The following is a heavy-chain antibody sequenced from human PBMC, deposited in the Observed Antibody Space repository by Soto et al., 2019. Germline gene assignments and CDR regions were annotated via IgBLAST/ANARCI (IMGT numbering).Heavy chain of an antibody. J-gene: IGHJ4*02. D-gene: IGHD1-26*01. CDR2: INHSGST. Sequence: SETLSLTCAVYGGSFSGYYWSWIRQPPGKGLEWIGEINHSGSTNYNPSLKSRVTISVDTSKNQFSLKLSSVTAADTAVYYCARGIDGLVGAIDYWGQGTLVTVSS. CDR1: GGSFSGYY. V-gene: IGHV4-34*01. CDR3: ARGIDGLVGAIDY.